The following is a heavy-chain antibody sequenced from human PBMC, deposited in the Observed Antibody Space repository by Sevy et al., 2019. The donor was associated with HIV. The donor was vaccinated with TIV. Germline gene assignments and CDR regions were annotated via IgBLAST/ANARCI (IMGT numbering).Heavy chain of an antibody. D-gene: IGHD2-15*01. CDR1: GFTFSSYA. J-gene: IGHJ6*02. V-gene: IGHV3-30*04. CDR3: ARGCLRGYCYGMDV. CDR2: ISYDGSNK. Sequence: GGSLRLSCAASGFTFSSYAMHWVRQAPGKGLEWVAVISYDGSNKYYADSVKGRFTISRDNSKNTLYLQMNSLRAEDTAVYYCARGCLRGYCYGMDVWGQGTTVTVSS.